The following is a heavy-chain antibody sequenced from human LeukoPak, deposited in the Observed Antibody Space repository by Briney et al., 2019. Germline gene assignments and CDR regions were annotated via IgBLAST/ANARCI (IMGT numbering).Heavy chain of an antibody. D-gene: IGHD5-18*01. CDR2: IKQDGSEK. V-gene: IGHV3-7*01. J-gene: IGHJ3*02. CDR3: ARDYSYGDKMDVHAFDI. CDR1: GFTFSSYW. Sequence: PGGSLRLSCAASGFTFSSYWMSWVRQAPGKGLEWVANIKQDGSEKYYVDSVKGRFTISRDNAKNSLYLQMNSLRAEDTAVYYCARDYSYGDKMDVHAFDIWGQGTMFTVSS.